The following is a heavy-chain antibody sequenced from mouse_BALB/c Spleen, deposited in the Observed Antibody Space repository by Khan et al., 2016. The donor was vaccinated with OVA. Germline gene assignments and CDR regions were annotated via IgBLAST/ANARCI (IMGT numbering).Heavy chain of an antibody. Sequence: QVQLQQSGAEVVKSGASVKLSCKASGYTFTSYDLNWVRQRPEQGLEWIGWIFPGDGTTKYNEKFKGKATLTTDKSSSTAYIQLSRLTSEDSAVYFCARRRGPMDYWGQGTSVTVSS. CDR1: GYTFTSYD. CDR2: IFPGDGTT. V-gene: IGHV1-85*01. J-gene: IGHJ4*01. CDR3: ARRRGPMDY.